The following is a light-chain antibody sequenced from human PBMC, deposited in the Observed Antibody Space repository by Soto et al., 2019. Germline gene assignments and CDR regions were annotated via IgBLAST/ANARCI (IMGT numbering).Light chain of an antibody. CDR2: GAS. J-gene: IGKJ1*01. CDR3: QQYGSSPAT. V-gene: IGKV3-20*01. Sequence: EIVLTQSPATLSMSPGERASLFCRASQSVNSNFLAWYQQRPGQAPRLLVFGASSRATGIPERFSGSGSGTDFALTIIRLEPEDFAVYYCQQYGSSPATFGQGTKVDIK. CDR1: QSVNSNF.